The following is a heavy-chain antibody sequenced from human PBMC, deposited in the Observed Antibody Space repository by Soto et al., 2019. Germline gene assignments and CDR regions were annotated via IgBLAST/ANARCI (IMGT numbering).Heavy chain of an antibody. CDR3: AKDSYYYDSSGYIDY. D-gene: IGHD3-22*01. Sequence: LRLSCAASGFTFSSYAMSWVRQAPGKGLEWVSAISGSGGSTYYADSVKGRFTISRDNSKNTLYLQMNSLRAEDTAVYYCAKDSYYYDSSGYIDYWGQGTLVTVSS. J-gene: IGHJ4*02. V-gene: IGHV3-23*01. CDR2: ISGSGGST. CDR1: GFTFSSYA.